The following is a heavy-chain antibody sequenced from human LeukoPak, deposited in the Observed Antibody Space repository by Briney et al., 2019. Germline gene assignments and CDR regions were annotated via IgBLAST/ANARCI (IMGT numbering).Heavy chain of an antibody. D-gene: IGHD3-9*01. J-gene: IGHJ5*02. V-gene: IGHV4-39*07. CDR2: IYYSGST. Sequence: PSETLSLTCTVSGGSISSSSYYWGWIRQPPGKGLEWIGSIYYSGSTYYNPSLKSRVTISVDTSKNQFSLKLSSVTAADTAVYYCARGQPLTGYYIWFDPWGQGTLVTVSS. CDR3: ARGQPLTGYYIWFDP. CDR1: GGSISSSSYY.